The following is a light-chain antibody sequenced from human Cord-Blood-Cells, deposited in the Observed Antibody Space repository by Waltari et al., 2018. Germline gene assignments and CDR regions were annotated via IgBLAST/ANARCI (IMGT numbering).Light chain of an antibody. CDR3: CSYAGSSTFVV. CDR1: SSDVGSYNL. V-gene: IGLV2-23*03. J-gene: IGLJ2*01. CDR2: EGS. Sequence: QSALTQPASVSGSPGQSITISCTGTSSDVGSYNLVSCYQQHQGKAPNLMIYEGSKRPSGVSNRFSGSKSGNTASLTISGLQAEDEADYYCCSYAGSSTFVVFGGGTKLTVL.